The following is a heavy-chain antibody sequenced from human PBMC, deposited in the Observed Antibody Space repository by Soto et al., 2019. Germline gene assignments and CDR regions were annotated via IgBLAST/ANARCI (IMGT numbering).Heavy chain of an antibody. CDR1: GFTFSSYA. CDR2: ISGSGGST. V-gene: IGHV3-23*01. D-gene: IGHD4-17*01. J-gene: IGHJ4*02. CDR3: AKFRSGDYEFDY. Sequence: EVQLLESGGGLVQPGGSLRLSCAASGFTFSSYAMSWVRQAPGKGLEWVSAISGSGGSTYYADSVKGRFTISRDNSKNTLYLQMNSRRAEDTAVYYCAKFRSGDYEFDYWGQGTLVTVSS.